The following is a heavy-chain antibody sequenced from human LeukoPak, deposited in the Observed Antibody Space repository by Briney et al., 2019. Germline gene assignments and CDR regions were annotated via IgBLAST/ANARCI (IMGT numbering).Heavy chain of an antibody. CDR1: GGSISSRNW. J-gene: IGHJ4*02. CDR3: ARASHDYGDYSHFDY. CDR2: IYHSGST. V-gene: IGHV4-4*02. Sequence: PSETLSLTCTVSGGSISSRNWWSWVRQPPGKGLEWIGEIYHSGSTNYNPSLKTRVTISVDKSKNQFSLKLSSVTAADTAVYYCARASHDYGDYSHFDYWGQGTLVTVSS. D-gene: IGHD4-17*01.